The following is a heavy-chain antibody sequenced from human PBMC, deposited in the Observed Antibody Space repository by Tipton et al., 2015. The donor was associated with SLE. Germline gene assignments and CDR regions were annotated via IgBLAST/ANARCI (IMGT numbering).Heavy chain of an antibody. CDR3: ARGMDWNYGYYFDY. J-gene: IGHJ4*02. CDR2: IEPNSDDI. V-gene: IGHV1-2*02. Sequence: QVQLVQSGVEVKKPGASVKVSCKASGYTFTGYYIHWVRQAPGQGLEWMGWIEPNSDDIDYAKNFKGRVTMTRDTSISTVYMELRRLTSNDTAVYYCARGMDWNYGYYFDYWGQGTLVSVSS. D-gene: IGHD1-7*01. CDR1: GYTFTGYY.